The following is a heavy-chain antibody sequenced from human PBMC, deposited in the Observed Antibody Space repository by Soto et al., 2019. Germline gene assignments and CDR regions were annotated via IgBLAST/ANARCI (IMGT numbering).Heavy chain of an antibody. CDR3: AKDTGGDGSSSFDY. D-gene: IGHD3-16*01. J-gene: IGHJ4*02. CDR2: ISGGGGNT. V-gene: IGHV3-23*01. CDR1: GFTFSTYA. Sequence: LRLSCAASGFTFSTYAMSWARQAPGKGLEWVSAISGGGGNTYYADSVKGRFTISRDNSKNTLYLQMNSLRAEDTAVYYCAKDTGGDGSSSFDYWGQGALVTVSS.